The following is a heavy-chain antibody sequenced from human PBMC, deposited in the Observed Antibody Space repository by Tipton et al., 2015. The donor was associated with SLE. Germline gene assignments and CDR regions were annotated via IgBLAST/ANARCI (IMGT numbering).Heavy chain of an antibody. CDR1: GDSISSGGHY. D-gene: IGHD2-2*01. Sequence: LRLSCTVSGDSISSGGHYWTWIRHHPGKGLEWIGYIYYSGRTHYNPSLQSRVTISVDTSKSQFSLKLSSVTAADTAVYYCARGAHIVVVPAANGWAFDIWGQGTMVTVSS. J-gene: IGHJ3*02. CDR2: IYYSGRT. CDR3: ARGAHIVVVPAANGWAFDI. V-gene: IGHV4-31*02.